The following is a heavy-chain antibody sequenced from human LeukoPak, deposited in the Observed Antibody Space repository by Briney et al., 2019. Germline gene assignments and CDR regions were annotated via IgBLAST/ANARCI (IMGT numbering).Heavy chain of an antibody. CDR2: INPNSGGT. Sequence: ASVKVSCKASGYTFTGYYMHWVRQAPGQGLEWMGWINPNSGGTNYAQKFQGWVTMTRDTSISTAYMELSRLRSDDTAVYYCARKGSGYSGYDSSFDYWGQGTLVTVSS. V-gene: IGHV1-2*04. CDR3: ARKGSGYSGYDSSFDY. D-gene: IGHD5-12*01. CDR1: GYTFTGYY. J-gene: IGHJ4*02.